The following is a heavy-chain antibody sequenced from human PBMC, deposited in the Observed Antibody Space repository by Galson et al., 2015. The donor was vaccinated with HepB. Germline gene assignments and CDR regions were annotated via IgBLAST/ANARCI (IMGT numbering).Heavy chain of an antibody. V-gene: IGHV1-2*02. J-gene: IGHJ4*02. D-gene: IGHD1-26*01. CDR1: GYTFTGYY. CDR3: ARVWMWEDPFDY. CDR2: INPNSGGT. Sequence: SVKVSCKASGYTFTGYYMHWVRQAPGQGLEWMGWINPNSGGTNYAQKFQGRVAMTRDTSISTAYMELSRLRSDDTAVYYCARVWMWEDPFDYWGQGTLVTVSS.